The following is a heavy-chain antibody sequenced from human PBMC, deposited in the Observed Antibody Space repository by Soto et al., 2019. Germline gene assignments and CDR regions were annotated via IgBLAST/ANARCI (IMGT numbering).Heavy chain of an antibody. D-gene: IGHD5-12*01. J-gene: IGHJ4*02. V-gene: IGHV3-30-3*01. CDR2: ISYDGSNK. CDR3: ARVWLPDY. Sequence: QVQLVESGGGVVQPGRSLRLSCAASGFTFSSYAMHWVRQAPGKGLEWVAVISYDGSNKYYADSMKGRFTISRDNSKNTLYLQMNSLRAEDTAVYYCARVWLPDYWGQGTLVTVSS. CDR1: GFTFSSYA.